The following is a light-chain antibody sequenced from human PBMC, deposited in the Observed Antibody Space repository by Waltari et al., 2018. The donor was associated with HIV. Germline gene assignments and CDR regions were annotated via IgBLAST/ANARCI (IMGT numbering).Light chain of an antibody. J-gene: IGKJ5*01. CDR2: YAS. Sequence: EIVLTQSPDFQSVTPQEKVTITCRASQSIGSSLHWYQQKPDQSQKLLIKYASQSISGVPSRFSGSVSGTDFTLTINSLEAEDAAAYYCQQSNGSPITFGQGTRLEIK. V-gene: IGKV6D-21*02. CDR3: QQSNGSPIT. CDR1: QSIGSS.